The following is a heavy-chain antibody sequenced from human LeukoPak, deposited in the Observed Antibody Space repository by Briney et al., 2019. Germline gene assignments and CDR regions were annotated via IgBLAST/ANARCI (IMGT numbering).Heavy chain of an antibody. CDR1: GYTFTSYG. V-gene: IGHV1-18*01. J-gene: IGHJ4*02. CDR3: ARYDPDYGGNSAFDY. D-gene: IGHD4-23*01. Sequence: GASVKVSCKASGYTFTSYGISWVRQAPGQGLEWMGWISAYNGNTNYAQKLQGRVTMTTDTSTSTAYMELRSLRSDDTAVYYCARYDPDYGGNSAFDYWGQGILVTVSS. CDR2: ISAYNGNT.